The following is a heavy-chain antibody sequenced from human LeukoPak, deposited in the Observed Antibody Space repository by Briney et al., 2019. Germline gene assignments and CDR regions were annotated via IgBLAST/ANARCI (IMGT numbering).Heavy chain of an antibody. CDR1: GFTFSSYS. CDR2: IYSGGST. D-gene: IGHD3-22*01. Sequence: TGGSLRLSCAASGFTFSSYSMNWVRQAPGKGLEWVSVIYSGGSTYYADSVKGRFTISRDNSKNTLYLRMNSLRAEDTAVYYCARGTTYYYDSSGYYLDYWGQGTLVTVSS. CDR3: ARGTTYYYDSSGYYLDY. V-gene: IGHV3-66*01. J-gene: IGHJ4*02.